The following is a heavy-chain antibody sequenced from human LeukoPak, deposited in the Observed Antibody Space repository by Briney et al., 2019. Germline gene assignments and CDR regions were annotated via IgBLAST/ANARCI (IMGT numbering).Heavy chain of an antibody. J-gene: IGHJ4*02. D-gene: IGHD4-23*01. CDR1: RLTFSSYG. CDR2: ISSSSSYI. V-gene: IGHV3-21*01. CDR3: ANLLRWEPY. Sequence: GGSLRLSCAASRLTFSSYGMHWVRQAPGKGLEWVSSISSSSSYIYYADSVKGRFTISRDNAKNSLYLQMNSLRAEDTAVYYCANLLRWEPYWGQGTLVTVSS.